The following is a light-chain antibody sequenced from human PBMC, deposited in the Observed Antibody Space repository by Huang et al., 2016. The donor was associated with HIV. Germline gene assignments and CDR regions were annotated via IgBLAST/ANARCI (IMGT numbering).Light chain of an antibody. Sequence: DIQMTQSPLSLSASVGDRVTITCRASQGIRNSLAWYHQKPGKAPKLLVYAASRLESWVPAWFSGSGSGTNCTLTISSLQPEDVATYYCQQYHSSWTFGQGTKVEIK. CDR2: AAS. CDR1: QGIRNS. CDR3: QQYHSSWT. V-gene: IGKV1-NL1*01. J-gene: IGKJ1*01.